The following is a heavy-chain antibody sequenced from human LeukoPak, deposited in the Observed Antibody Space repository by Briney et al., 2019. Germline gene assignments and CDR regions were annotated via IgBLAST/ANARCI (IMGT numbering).Heavy chain of an antibody. D-gene: IGHD3-22*01. J-gene: IGHJ4*02. CDR1: GFTFSSYW. CDR2: INSDGSST. CDR3: ARGGISGYYYVLAR. Sequence: QPGGSLRLSCATSGFTFSSYWMHWVRPGPGKGLVWGSSINSDGSSTSYADSVKGRFTISRDNAKNTLYVEMNSLRAEDTAVYYCARGGISGYYYVLARWGQGTLVTVSS. V-gene: IGHV3-74*01.